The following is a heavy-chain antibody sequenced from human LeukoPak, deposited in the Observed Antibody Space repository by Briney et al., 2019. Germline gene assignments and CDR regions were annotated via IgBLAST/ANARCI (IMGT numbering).Heavy chain of an antibody. CDR3: ARGMSSGSRYGFDP. D-gene: IGHD6-19*01. V-gene: IGHV3-7*01. Sequence: GGSLRLSCAVSGFTFSGFWMSWSRQAPGKGLEWVASINSDGSEGYYADVVKGRFTISRGNAKNSLYLQMNSLRAEDTAVYYCARGMSSGSRYGFDPWGQGNLVTVSS. CDR2: INSDGSEG. J-gene: IGHJ5*02. CDR1: GFTFSGFW.